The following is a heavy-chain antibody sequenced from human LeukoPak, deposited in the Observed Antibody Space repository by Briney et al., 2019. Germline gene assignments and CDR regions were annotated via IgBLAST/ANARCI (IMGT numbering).Heavy chain of an antibody. J-gene: IGHJ6*03. CDR2: ISYDGSNK. CDR1: GFTFSSYG. D-gene: IGHD3-22*01. Sequence: GGSLRLSCAASGFTFSSYGMHWVRQAPGKGLEWVAVISYDGSNKYYADSVKGRFTISRDNSKNTLYLQMNSLRAEDTAVYYCAKELRYYDYYYYYMDVWGKGTTVTVSS. V-gene: IGHV3-30*18. CDR3: AKELRYYDYYYYYMDV.